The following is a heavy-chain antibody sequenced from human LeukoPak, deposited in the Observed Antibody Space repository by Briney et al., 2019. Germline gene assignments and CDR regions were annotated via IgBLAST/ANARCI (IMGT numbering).Heavy chain of an antibody. Sequence: SVKVSCKASGGTLSSYAISWVRQAPGQGLEWMGGIIPIFGTANYARKFQGRVTITADKSTSTAYMELSSLRSEDTAVYYCARVSVISGWAFDYWGQGTLVTVSS. CDR1: GGTLSSYA. CDR3: ARVSVISGWAFDY. J-gene: IGHJ4*02. D-gene: IGHD6-19*01. V-gene: IGHV1-69*06. CDR2: IIPIFGTA.